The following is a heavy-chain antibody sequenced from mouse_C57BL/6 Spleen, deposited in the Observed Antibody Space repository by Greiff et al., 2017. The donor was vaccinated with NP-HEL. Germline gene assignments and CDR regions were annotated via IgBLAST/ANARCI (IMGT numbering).Heavy chain of an antibody. Sequence: QVQLQQPGAELVRPGSSVKLSCKASGYTFTSYWMHWVKQRPIQGLEWIGNIDPSDSETHYNQKFKDKATLTVDKSSSTAYMQLSSLTSEDSAVYYCARGGYSNPYYFDYWGQGTTLTVSS. V-gene: IGHV1-52*01. CDR1: GYTFTSYW. CDR2: IDPSDSET. J-gene: IGHJ2*01. CDR3: ARGGYSNPYYFDY. D-gene: IGHD2-5*01.